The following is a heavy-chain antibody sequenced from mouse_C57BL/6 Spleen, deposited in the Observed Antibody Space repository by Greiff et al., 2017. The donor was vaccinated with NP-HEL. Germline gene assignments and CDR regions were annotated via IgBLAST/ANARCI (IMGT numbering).Heavy chain of an antibody. CDR2: INYDGSST. J-gene: IGHJ2*01. Sequence: EVHLVESEGGLVQPGSSMKLSCTASGFTFSDYYMAWVRQVPEKGLEWVANINYDGSSTYYLDSLKSRFIISRDNAKNILYLQMSSLKSEDTATYYCARVCHYYGSPLDYWGQGTTLTVSS. CDR3: ARVCHYYGSPLDY. V-gene: IGHV5-16*01. D-gene: IGHD1-1*01. CDR1: GFTFSDYY.